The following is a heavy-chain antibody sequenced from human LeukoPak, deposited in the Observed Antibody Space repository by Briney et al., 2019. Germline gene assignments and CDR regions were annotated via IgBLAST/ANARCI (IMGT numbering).Heavy chain of an antibody. V-gene: IGHV5-51*01. CDR1: GYNSTTFW. J-gene: IGHJ3*02. CDR2: IHPGDSDT. D-gene: IGHD2-2*02. CDR3: ARHDVCSSTRCYNTYDI. Sequence: GESLKISCKGSGYNSTTFWIGWVRPMPGKGLEWMGIIHPGDSDTRYSPSFQGQVTISADKSISTASLQWSSLKASDTAMYYCARHDVCSSTRCYNTYDIWGQGTMVTVSS.